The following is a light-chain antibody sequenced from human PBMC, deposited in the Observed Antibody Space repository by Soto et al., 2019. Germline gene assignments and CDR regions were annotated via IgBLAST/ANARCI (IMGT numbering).Light chain of an antibody. V-gene: IGLV2-11*01. Sequence: QSALTQPRSVSGSPGQSVTISCTGTNSDVGGYNYVSWYQQHPGKAPKIMIYDVSKRPSGIPDRFSGSKSGNTASLTISGLQAEDEADYHCCSYAGSYSYVVFGGGTKLTVL. CDR2: DVS. CDR1: NSDVGGYNY. CDR3: CSYAGSYSYVV. J-gene: IGLJ2*01.